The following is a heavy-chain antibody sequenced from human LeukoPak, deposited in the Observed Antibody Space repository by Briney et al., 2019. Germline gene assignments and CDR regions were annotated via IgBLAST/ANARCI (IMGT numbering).Heavy chain of an antibody. J-gene: IGHJ4*02. Sequence: ASVKVSCKVSGYTLTELSMHWVRQAPGKGLEWMGGFDPEDGETIYAQKFQGRVTMTEDTSTDTAYMELSSLRSEDTAVYYCATEVEYSGSYLYWGQGTLSPSPQ. D-gene: IGHD1-26*01. V-gene: IGHV1-24*01. CDR1: GYTLTELS. CDR2: FDPEDGET. CDR3: ATEVEYSGSYLY.